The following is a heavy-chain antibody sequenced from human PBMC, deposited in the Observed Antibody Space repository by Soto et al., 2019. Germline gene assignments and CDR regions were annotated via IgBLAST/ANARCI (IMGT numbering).Heavy chain of an antibody. V-gene: IGHV1-8*01. CDR1: GYTFTSYD. Sequence: ASVKVSCKASGYTFTSYDINWVRQATGQGLEWMGWMNPNSGNTGYAQKFQGRVTMTRNTSISTAYMELSSLRSEDTAVYYCARGGVIIGSHYYYYGMDVWGQGTTVTVSS. J-gene: IGHJ6*02. CDR3: ARGGVIIGSHYYYYGMDV. CDR2: MNPNSGNT. D-gene: IGHD2-15*01.